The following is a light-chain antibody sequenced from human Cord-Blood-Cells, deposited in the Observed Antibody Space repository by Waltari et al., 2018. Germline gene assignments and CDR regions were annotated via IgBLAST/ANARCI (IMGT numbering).Light chain of an antibody. V-gene: IGKV4-1*01. CDR1: QSVLYSSNNKNY. CDR3: QQYYSTHS. CDR2: WAS. Sequence: TINCKSSQSVLYSSNNKNYLAWYQQKPGQPPKLLIYWASTRESGVPDRFSGSGSGTDFTLTISSLQAEDVAVYYCQQYYSTHSFGQGTKLEIK. J-gene: IGKJ2*03.